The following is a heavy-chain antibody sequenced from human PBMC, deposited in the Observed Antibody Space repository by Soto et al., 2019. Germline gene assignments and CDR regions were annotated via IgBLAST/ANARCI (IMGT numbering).Heavy chain of an antibody. Sequence: GGSLRLSCAASGLTFGYYAMTWVRQTPGKGLEWVSTVGHSGLDTYYADSVKGRFTISSDFSKNTVYLQMNSLRADDTAVYYCAKDRSAPYDAFDIWGQDTLVTVSS. CDR2: VGHSGLDT. V-gene: IGHV3-23*01. J-gene: IGHJ3*02. CDR3: AKDRSAPYDAFDI. CDR1: GLTFGYYA.